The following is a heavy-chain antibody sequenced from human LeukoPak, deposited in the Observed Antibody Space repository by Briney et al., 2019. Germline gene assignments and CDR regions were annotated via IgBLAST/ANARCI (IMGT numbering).Heavy chain of an antibody. CDR2: ISAYNGNT. CDR3: ARDSSGIVGATTDYYGMDV. D-gene: IGHD1-26*01. J-gene: IGHJ6*02. Sequence: ASVKVSCKASGYTFTSYGISWVRQAPGQGLEWMGWISAYNGNTNCAQKLQGRVTMTTDTSTSTAYMELRSLRSDDTAVYYCARDSSGIVGATTDYYGMDVWGQGTTVTVSS. V-gene: IGHV1-18*01. CDR1: GYTFTSYG.